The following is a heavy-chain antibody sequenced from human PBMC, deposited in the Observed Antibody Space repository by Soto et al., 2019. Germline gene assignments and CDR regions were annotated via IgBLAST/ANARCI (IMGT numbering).Heavy chain of an antibody. D-gene: IGHD2-2*01. CDR1: GFTLDDYT. J-gene: IGHJ6*02. V-gene: IGHV3-9*01. CDR3: AKERAVVVPVSTSYFHYYGLDV. Sequence: QHGGSLRLSCAVSGFTLDDYTMHWVRQAPGKGLEWVSGVGWNGGDIVYADSVKGRFTVSRDNTRNSLYLEVNSLTTEDTAIYFCAKERAVVVPVSTSYFHYYGLDVWGQGTTVTVSS. CDR2: VGWNGGDI.